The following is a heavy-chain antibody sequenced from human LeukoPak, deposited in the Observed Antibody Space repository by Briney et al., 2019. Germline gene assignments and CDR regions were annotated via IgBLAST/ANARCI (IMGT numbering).Heavy chain of an antibody. Sequence: SETLSLTCAVYGXSFSGYYWSWIRQPPGKGLEWIGEINHSGSTNYNPSLKSRVTISVDTSKNQFSLKLSSVTAADTAVYYCARLDYGDSAFDIWGQGTMVTVSS. CDR3: ARLDYGDSAFDI. V-gene: IGHV4-34*01. J-gene: IGHJ3*02. CDR1: GXSFSGYY. D-gene: IGHD4-17*01. CDR2: INHSGST.